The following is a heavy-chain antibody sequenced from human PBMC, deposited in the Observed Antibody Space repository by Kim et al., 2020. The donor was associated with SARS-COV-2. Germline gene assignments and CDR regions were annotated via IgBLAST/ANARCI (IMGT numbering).Heavy chain of an antibody. V-gene: IGHV3-7*04. CDR2: IKQDGSEK. Sequence: GGSLRLSCAASGFTFSSYWMSWVRQAPGKGLEWVANIKQDGSEKYYVDSVKGRFTISRDNAKNSLYLQMNSLRAEDTAVYHCARASRYCRGGSCYYFDYWGQGTLVTVSS. D-gene: IGHD2-15*01. CDR3: ARASRYCRGGSCYYFDY. CDR1: GFTFSSYW. J-gene: IGHJ4*02.